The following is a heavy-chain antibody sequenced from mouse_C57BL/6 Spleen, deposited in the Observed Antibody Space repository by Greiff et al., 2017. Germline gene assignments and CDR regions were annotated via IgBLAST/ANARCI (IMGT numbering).Heavy chain of an antibody. V-gene: IGHV7-3*01. D-gene: IGHD3-1*01. J-gene: IGHJ3*01. Sequence: DVMLVESGGGLVQPGGSLSLSCAASGFTFTDYYMSWVRQPPGKALEWLGFIRNKANGYTTEYSASVKGRFTISRDNSQSILYLQMNALRAEDSATYYCARSLGEGFAYWGQGTLVTVSA. CDR3: ARSLGEGFAY. CDR1: GFTFTDYY. CDR2: IRNKANGYTT.